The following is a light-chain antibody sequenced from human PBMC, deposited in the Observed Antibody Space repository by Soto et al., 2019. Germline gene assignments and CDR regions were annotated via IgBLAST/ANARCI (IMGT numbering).Light chain of an antibody. J-gene: IGLJ3*02. CDR3: ATWDDSLHGPM. CDR1: SSNIGSNT. Sequence: QSVLTQPPSASGTPGQRVTVSCSGSSSNIGSNTVNWYQQVPGTAPKLLIYSDNQRPSGVPDRFSGSKSGTSASLAISGLQSDDEADYYCATWDDSLHGPMFGGGTPLTVL. V-gene: IGLV1-44*01. CDR2: SDN.